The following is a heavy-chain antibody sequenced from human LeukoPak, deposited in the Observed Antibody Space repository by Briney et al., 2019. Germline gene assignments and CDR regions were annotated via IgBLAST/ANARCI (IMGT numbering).Heavy chain of an antibody. CDR2: IYYSGST. D-gene: IGHD3-10*01. CDR3: ASAQYYYGSGSYLVY. V-gene: IGHV4-61*01. Sequence: SETLSLTCTVSGGSVSSGSYCWSWIRQPPGKGLEWIGYIYYSGSTNYNPSLKSRVTISVDTSKNQFSLKLSSVTAADTAVYYCASAQYYYGSGSYLVYWGQGTLVTVSS. J-gene: IGHJ4*02. CDR1: GGSVSSGSYC.